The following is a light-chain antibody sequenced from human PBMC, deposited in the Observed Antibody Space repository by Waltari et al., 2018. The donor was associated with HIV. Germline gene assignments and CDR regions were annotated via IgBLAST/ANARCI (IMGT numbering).Light chain of an antibody. V-gene: IGKV1-39*01. CDR2: TAS. Sequence: DIQMTQSPSSLSASVGDRVTITCRESQTISSYLNWYQQKPGKAPNLLIYTASSWQSGVPSRFRGSGSGTDFTLTISSLQPEDFATYYCQQSYSTPPTFGGGTKVEIK. J-gene: IGKJ4*01. CDR3: QQSYSTPPT. CDR1: QTISSY.